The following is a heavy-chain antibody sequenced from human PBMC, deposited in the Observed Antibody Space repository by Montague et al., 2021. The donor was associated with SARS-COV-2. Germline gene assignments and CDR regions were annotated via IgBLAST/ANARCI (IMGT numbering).Heavy chain of an antibody. CDR1: GGSISSYY. V-gene: IGHV4-59*01. CDR3: ARVRGNTIFGVVIISAFDI. Sequence: SETLSLTCTVSGGSISSYYLSWIWQPPGKGLEWIGYMYYSGSTNYNPSLTSRVTISVDTSKNQFSLKLSVVTAADTAVYYCARVRGNTIFGVVIISAFDIWGQGTMVTVSS. D-gene: IGHD3-3*01. CDR2: MYYSGST. J-gene: IGHJ3*02.